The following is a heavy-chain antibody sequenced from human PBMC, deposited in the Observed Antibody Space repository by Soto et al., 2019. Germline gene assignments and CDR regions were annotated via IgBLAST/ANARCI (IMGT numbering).Heavy chain of an antibody. CDR2: IYYSGST. D-gene: IGHD4-17*01. CDR3: ARHVPPDYGDYGEYFQH. Sequence: SETLSLTCTVSGGSISSSSYYWGWIRQPPGKGLEWIGSIYYSGSTYYNPSLKSRVTISVDTSKNQFSLKLSSVTAADTAVYYCARHVPPDYGDYGEYFQHWGQGTLVTVSS. J-gene: IGHJ1*01. CDR1: GGSISSSSYY. V-gene: IGHV4-39*01.